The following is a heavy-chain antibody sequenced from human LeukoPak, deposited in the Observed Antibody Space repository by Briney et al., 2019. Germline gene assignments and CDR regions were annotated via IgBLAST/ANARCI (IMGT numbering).Heavy chain of an antibody. CDR3: ARGYYSVVTSDY. CDR2: IYYSGST. J-gene: IGHJ4*02. V-gene: IGHV4-59*12. D-gene: IGHD4-23*01. Sequence: SETLSLTCTVSGGSISSYYWSWIRQPPGKGLEWIGYIYYSGSTNYNPSLKSRVTISVDTSKNQFSLKLSSVTAADTAVYYCARGYYSVVTSDYWGQGTLVTVSS. CDR1: GGSISSYY.